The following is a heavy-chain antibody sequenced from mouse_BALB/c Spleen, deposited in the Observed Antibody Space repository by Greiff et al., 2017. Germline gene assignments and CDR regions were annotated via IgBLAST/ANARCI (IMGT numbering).Heavy chain of an antibody. Sequence: VQLQQSGPGLVAPSQSLSITCTVSGFSLTSYGVHWVRQPPGKGLEWLGVIWAGGSTNYNSALMSRLSISKDNSKSQVFLKMNSLQTDDTAMYYCARDPLYGSSYGNYWGQGTTLTVSS. V-gene: IGHV2-9*02. D-gene: IGHD1-1*01. CDR3: ARDPLYGSSYGNY. CDR1: GFSLTSYG. J-gene: IGHJ2*01. CDR2: IWAGGST.